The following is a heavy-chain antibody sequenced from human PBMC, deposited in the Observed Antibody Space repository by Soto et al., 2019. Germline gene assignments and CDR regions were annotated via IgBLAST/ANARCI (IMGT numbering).Heavy chain of an antibody. D-gene: IGHD3-10*01. J-gene: IGHJ4*02. V-gene: IGHV4-39*01. CDR3: AGPGGEGVFVY. Sequence: PSETLSFTCTVSGVSVSSSSYYWGGIRQHPGKWLEWIGCIYYSGSTYYNPSLKIRVTISVDTSKNRLSLRLSSVTAANTAVYYCAGPGGEGVFVYRGQGTLVTVSS. CDR2: IYYSGST. CDR1: GVSVSSSSYY.